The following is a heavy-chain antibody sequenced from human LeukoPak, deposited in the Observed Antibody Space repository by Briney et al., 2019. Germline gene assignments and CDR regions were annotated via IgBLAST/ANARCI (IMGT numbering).Heavy chain of an antibody. CDR1: GGSIRTAGYY. CDR3: ARMDTSVVLGYGLDV. D-gene: IGHD5-18*01. J-gene: IGHJ6*02. CDR2: IYYSGNT. Sequence: SQTLSLTCTVSGGSIRTAGYYWSWLRQHPGKGLEWIGYIYYSGNTYYSPSLKSRIVISLDTPENQLSLNLTSVTAADTDVYYCARMDTSVVLGYGLDVWGQGTTVTVSS. V-gene: IGHV4-31*03.